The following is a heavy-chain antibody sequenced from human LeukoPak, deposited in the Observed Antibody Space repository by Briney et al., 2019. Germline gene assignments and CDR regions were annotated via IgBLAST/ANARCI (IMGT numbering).Heavy chain of an antibody. D-gene: IGHD3-3*01. Sequence: GRSLSLSCAASGFTFSIYSMNWVRHAQGKGLEWVSSISSSSSYIYYADSRKGRFTISRDNAKNSLYLQMNSLRAEDTAVYYCARDSTSYYDFWSGYCFDYWGQGTLVTVSS. J-gene: IGHJ4*02. CDR2: ISSSSSYI. CDR1: GFTFSIYS. CDR3: ARDSTSYYDFWSGYCFDY. V-gene: IGHV3-21*01.